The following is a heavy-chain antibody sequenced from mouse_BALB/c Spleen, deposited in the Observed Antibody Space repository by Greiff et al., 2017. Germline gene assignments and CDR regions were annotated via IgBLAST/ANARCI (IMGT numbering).Heavy chain of an antibody. D-gene: IGHD2-10*02. CDR2: IWAGGST. V-gene: IGHV2-9*02. CDR3: ARGAYGNYEGYFDY. J-gene: IGHJ2*01. Sequence: VHLVESGPGLVAPSQSLSITCTVSGFSLTSYGVHWVRQPPGKGLEWLGVIWAGGSTNYNSALMSRLSISKDNSKSQVFLKMNSLQTDDTAMYYCARGAYGNYEGYFDYWGQGTTLTFSS. CDR1: GFSLTSYG.